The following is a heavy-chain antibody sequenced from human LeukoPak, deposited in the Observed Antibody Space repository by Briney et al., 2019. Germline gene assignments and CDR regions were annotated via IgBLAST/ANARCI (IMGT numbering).Heavy chain of an antibody. CDR1: GFTFSNYG. J-gene: IGHJ4*02. Sequence: PGGSLRLSCAASGFTFSNYGMSWVRQAPGKGLEWVSAISGSGGATYYADSVKGRFTISRDNSKNTLFLQMNSLRAEDTALYYCTKDLHNWNDGDYFDSWGQGTLVTVSS. CDR2: ISGSGGAT. CDR3: TKDLHNWNDGDYFDS. V-gene: IGHV3-23*01. D-gene: IGHD1-20*01.